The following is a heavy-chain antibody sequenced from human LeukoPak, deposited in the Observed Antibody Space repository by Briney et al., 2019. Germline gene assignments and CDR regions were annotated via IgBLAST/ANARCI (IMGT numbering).Heavy chain of an antibody. CDR3: VSGDTGSGYYY. CDR1: GFTFSSHA. J-gene: IGHJ4*02. CDR2: ITGGGDSA. Sequence: GGSLRLSCGASGFTFSSHAMSWVRQTPERGLEWVSAITGGGDSAYYPDSVKGRFTISRDNSKNTLYLQMNNLGAEDTALYYCVSGDTGSGYYYWGQGTLVTVSS. V-gene: IGHV3-23*01. D-gene: IGHD3-22*01.